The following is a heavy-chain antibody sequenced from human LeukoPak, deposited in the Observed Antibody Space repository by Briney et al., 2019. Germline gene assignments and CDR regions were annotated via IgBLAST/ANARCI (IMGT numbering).Heavy chain of an antibody. CDR3: AKDSRTMIGYMDV. V-gene: IGHV3-48*03. Sequence: GGSLRLSRAASGFTFSSYEMNWVRQAPGKGLEWVSYISNSGSPKHYAVSVKGRFTISRDNSKNTLYLQMNSLRAEDTAVYYCAKDSRTMIGYMDVWGKGTTVTVSS. D-gene: IGHD3-10*02. CDR2: ISNSGSPK. J-gene: IGHJ6*03. CDR1: GFTFSSYE.